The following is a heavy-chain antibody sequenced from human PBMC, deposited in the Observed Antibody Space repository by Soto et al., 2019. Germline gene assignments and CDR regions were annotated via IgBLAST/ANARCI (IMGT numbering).Heavy chain of an antibody. J-gene: IGHJ1*01. D-gene: IGHD6-6*01. V-gene: IGHV5-51*01. CDR3: SKFKYSTSVRYLQH. Sequence: ESLKISCKAYGYIFIDYWIGWVRQMPGKGLEWMGIVYPRDSDTRYSPSFQGQVTISADKSISTAYLQWTSLKASDTAIYYCSKFKYSTSVRYLQHWGQGTPVTVSS. CDR2: VYPRDSDT. CDR1: GYIFIDYW.